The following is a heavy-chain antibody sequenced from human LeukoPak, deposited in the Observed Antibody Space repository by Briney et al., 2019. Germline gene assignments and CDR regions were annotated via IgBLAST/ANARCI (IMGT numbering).Heavy chain of an antibody. Sequence: ASVKVSCKASGYTFTSYYMHWVRQAPGQGLEWMGIINPSGGSTSYAQKFQGRVSMTRDTSTSTVYMELSSLRSEDTAVYYCARGTYYDFWSGSRSYGMDVWGQGTTVIVSS. V-gene: IGHV1-46*01. CDR2: INPSGGST. J-gene: IGHJ6*02. D-gene: IGHD3-3*01. CDR1: GYTFTSYY. CDR3: ARGTYYDFWSGSRSYGMDV.